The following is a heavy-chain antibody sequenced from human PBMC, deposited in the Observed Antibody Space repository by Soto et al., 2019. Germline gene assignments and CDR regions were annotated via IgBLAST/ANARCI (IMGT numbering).Heavy chain of an antibody. CDR2: ISYDGSNK. CDR1: GFTFSSYA. J-gene: IGHJ4*02. D-gene: IGHD3-22*01. Sequence: GGSLRLSCAASGFTFSSYAMHWVRQAPGKGLEWVAVISYDGSNKYYADSVKGRFTISRDNSKNTLYLQMNSLRAEDTAVYYCARGHYYDSSGYYFDYWGQGTLVTASS. CDR3: ARGHYYDSSGYYFDY. V-gene: IGHV3-30-3*01.